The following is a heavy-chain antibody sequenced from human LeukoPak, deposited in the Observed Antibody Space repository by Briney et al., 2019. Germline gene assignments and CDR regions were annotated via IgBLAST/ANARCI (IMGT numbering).Heavy chain of an antibody. CDR3: TKARRYYYGSGSFFSYYFDY. CDR1: GFTFSNAW. D-gene: IGHD3-10*01. J-gene: IGHJ4*02. V-gene: IGHV3-15*01. CDR2: IKSKTDGGTT. Sequence: GGSLRLSCAASGFTFSNAWMSWVRQAPGKGLEWVGRIKSKTDGGTTDYAAPVKGRFTISRDDSNNTLYLQMNSLKTEDTAVYYCTKARRYYYGSGSFFSYYFDYWGQGTLVTASS.